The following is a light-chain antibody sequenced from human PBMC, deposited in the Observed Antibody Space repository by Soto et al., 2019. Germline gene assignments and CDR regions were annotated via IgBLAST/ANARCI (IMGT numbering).Light chain of an antibody. V-gene: IGLV1-51*02. J-gene: IGLJ2*01. CDR3: GTWDTSLTVVL. CDR2: ETN. Sequence: QSVLTQPPSVSAASGQKVTISCSGSSSNIGKNYVSWYQQLPGTAPKLLIYETNKRPSGIPDRFPGSKSGTSATLGISGLQTGDEADYYCGTWDTSLTVVLFGGGTKLTVL. CDR1: SSNIGKNY.